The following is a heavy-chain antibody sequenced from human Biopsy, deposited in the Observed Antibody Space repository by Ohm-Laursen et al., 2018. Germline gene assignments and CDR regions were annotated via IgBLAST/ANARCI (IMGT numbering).Heavy chain of an antibody. J-gene: IGHJ4*02. Sequence: SETLSLTCTVSGGSINSHHWSWIRQPAGKGLEWIGRVYISGGTTYNPSLKSRVTMSLDTSKNQFSLRLRSVTAADTAVYYCARDSPSYADYPFDYWGQETLVTVSS. V-gene: IGHV4-4*07. CDR2: VYISGGT. CDR3: ARDSPSYADYPFDY. CDR1: GGSINSHH. D-gene: IGHD4-17*01.